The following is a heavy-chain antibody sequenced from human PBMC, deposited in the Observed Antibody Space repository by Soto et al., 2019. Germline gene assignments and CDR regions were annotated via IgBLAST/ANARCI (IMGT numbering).Heavy chain of an antibody. CDR1: GGTFSSYA. J-gene: IGHJ5*02. CDR2: IIPIFGTA. D-gene: IGHD6-19*01. Sequence: SVKVSCKASGGTFSSYAISWVRQAPGQGLEWMGGIIPIFGTANYAQKFQGRVTITADKSTSTAYMELSSLRSEDTAVYYCARDQSYSSGWYNRFDPWGQGTLVTVSS. V-gene: IGHV1-69*06. CDR3: ARDQSYSSGWYNRFDP.